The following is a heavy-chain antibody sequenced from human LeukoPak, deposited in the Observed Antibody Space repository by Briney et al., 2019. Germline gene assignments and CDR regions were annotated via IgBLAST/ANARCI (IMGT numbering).Heavy chain of an antibody. Sequence: TSETLSLTCTVSDGSITSSSYYWGWIRQPPGKGLEWIGSIYYSGNTYYNPSLKSRVTISVDTSKNQFSLKLSSVTAADTAVYYCARIVSRYSGTYYNFDSWGQGTLVTVSS. CDR3: ARIVSRYSGTYYNFDS. D-gene: IGHD1-26*01. J-gene: IGHJ4*02. CDR2: IYYSGNT. CDR1: DGSITSSSYY. V-gene: IGHV4-39*01.